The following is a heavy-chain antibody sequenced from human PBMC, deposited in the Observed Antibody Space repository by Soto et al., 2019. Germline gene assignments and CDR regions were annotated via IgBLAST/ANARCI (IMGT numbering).Heavy chain of an antibody. D-gene: IGHD6-13*01. CDR2: MNPNSGNT. CDR3: ARGGRGSWYDYFGEIGFDP. Sequence: ASVKVSCKASGYTFTSYDINWVRQATGQGLEWMGWMNPNSGNTGYAQKFQGRVTMTRNTSISTAYMELSSLRPEDTAVYYCARGGRGSWYDYFGEIGFDPWGQGTLVTVSS. J-gene: IGHJ5*02. V-gene: IGHV1-8*01. CDR1: GYTFTSYD.